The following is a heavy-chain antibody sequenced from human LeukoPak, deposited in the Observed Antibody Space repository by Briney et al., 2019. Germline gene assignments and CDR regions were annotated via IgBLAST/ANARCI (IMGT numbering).Heavy chain of an antibody. V-gene: IGHV3-30*02. CDR2: IRYDGSNK. D-gene: IGHD1-26*01. CDR1: GFTFSSYG. CDR3: ARDQQWELLTWAAYYFDY. J-gene: IGHJ4*02. Sequence: PGGSLRLSCAASGFTFSSYGMHWVRQAPGKGLEWVAFIRYDGSNKYYADSVKGRFTISRDNSKNTLYLQMNSLRAEDTAVYYCARDQQWELLTWAAYYFDYWGQGTLVTVSS.